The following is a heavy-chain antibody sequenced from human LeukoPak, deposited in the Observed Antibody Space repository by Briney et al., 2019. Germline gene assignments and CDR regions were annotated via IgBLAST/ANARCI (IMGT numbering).Heavy chain of an antibody. CDR2: IRYDGRNK. J-gene: IGHJ4*02. CDR3: AKDVSSGWY. D-gene: IGHD6-19*01. Sequence: PRGSLRLSWAGSGFTFSNYGKHWVRQAPGKGLEWVAVIRYDGRNKYYAYSVKGRFTISRDISKNTLYLQINSLRAGDTAVYCCAKDVSSGWYWGQGTLVTVSS. V-gene: IGHV3-30*02. CDR1: GFTFSNYG.